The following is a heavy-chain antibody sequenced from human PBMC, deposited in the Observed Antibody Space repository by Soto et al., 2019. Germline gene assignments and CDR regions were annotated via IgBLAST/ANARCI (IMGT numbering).Heavy chain of an antibody. V-gene: IGHV1-2*04. Sequence: ASVKVSCKASGYTFTGYYMHWVRQAPGQGLEWMGWINPNSGGTNYAQKFQGWVTMTRDTSKNQFSLKLSSVTAADTAVYYCARDVGHGSGTYYYYGMDVWGQGTTVTVSS. CDR3: ARDVGHGSGTYYYYGMDV. D-gene: IGHD3-10*01. CDR2: INPNSGGT. CDR1: GYTFTGYY. J-gene: IGHJ6*02.